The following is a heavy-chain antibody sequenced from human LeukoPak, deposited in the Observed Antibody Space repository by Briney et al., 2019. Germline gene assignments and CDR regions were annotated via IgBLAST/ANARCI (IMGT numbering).Heavy chain of an antibody. V-gene: IGHV4-59*11. J-gene: IGHJ4*02. CDR3: ARFSSGCSTSSCYLTY. CDR1: GGSLSSHY. Sequence: SETLSLTCAVSGGSLSSHYWSWIRQPPGKGLELIGHIHDTGSTFYNPSLRGRVTISLDTSNNQFSLKLTSMTAADTAVYYCARFSSGCSTSSCYLTYWGQGTLVTVS. D-gene: IGHD2-2*01. CDR2: IHDTGST.